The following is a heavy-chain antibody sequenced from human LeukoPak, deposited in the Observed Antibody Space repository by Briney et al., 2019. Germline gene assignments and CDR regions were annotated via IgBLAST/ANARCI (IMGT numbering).Heavy chain of an antibody. V-gene: IGHV3-7*01. D-gene: IGHD7-27*01. CDR3: ARDLNWETY. CDR1: GFTFSSSW. CDR2: IKTDGSLI. Sequence: GGSLRLSCVASGFTFSSSWMTWVRQAPGKGLEWVANIKTDGSLIYYVDSVKGRFTISRDNAKDSLFLEMTSLRVEDTAVYYCARDLNWETYWGQGTLVSVSS. J-gene: IGHJ4*02.